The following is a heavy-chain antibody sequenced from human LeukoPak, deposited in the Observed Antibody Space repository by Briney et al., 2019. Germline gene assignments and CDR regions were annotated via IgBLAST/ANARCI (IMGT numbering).Heavy chain of an antibody. Sequence: ASVKVSCKVSGYTLTELSMHWVRQAPGKGLEWMGGFDPEDGETIYAQKFQGRVTMTEDTSTDTAYMELRSLRSEDTAVYYCATGPNYYDSSGYYLLWGQGTLVTVSS. J-gene: IGHJ4*02. CDR3: ATGPNYYDSSGYYLL. CDR2: FDPEDGET. CDR1: GYTLTELS. D-gene: IGHD3-22*01. V-gene: IGHV1-24*01.